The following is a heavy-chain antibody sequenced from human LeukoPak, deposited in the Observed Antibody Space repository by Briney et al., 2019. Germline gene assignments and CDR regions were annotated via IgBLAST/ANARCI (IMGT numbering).Heavy chain of an antibody. Sequence: GGSLRLSCAASGFTFSTYAMSSVRQAPGKGLEWVSAISGSGGSTYYADSVKGRFTISRDNSKNTLYLQMNSLRAEDTAVYYCAKTTSGWYDAIDYWGQGTLVTVSS. CDR3: AKTTSGWYDAIDY. CDR1: GFTFSTYA. J-gene: IGHJ4*02. CDR2: ISGSGGST. V-gene: IGHV3-23*01. D-gene: IGHD6-19*01.